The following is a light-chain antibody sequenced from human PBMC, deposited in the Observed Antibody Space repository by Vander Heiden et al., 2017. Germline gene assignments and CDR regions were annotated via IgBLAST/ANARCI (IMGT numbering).Light chain of an antibody. CDR1: SSNIGNNA. CDR2: YDD. Sequence: QSALTQLPPPSAAPRTGVTISCAGSSSNIGNNAVNWYQQLPGKAPKLLIYYDDLLPSGVSDRFSGSKSGTSASLAISGLQSEDEADYYCAAWDDSLNGPVFGGGTKLTVL. J-gene: IGLJ3*02. CDR3: AAWDDSLNGPV. V-gene: IGLV1-36*01.